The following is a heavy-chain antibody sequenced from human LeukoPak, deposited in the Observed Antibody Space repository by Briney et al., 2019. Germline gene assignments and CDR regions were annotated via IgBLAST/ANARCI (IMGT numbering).Heavy chain of an antibody. V-gene: IGHV3-23*01. CDR1: GFTFSSYA. CDR2: ISGSGGST. D-gene: IGHD2-8*01. CDR3: AKDHLELMVYATFDY. J-gene: IGHJ4*02. Sequence: GGSLRLSCAASGFTFSSYAMSWVRQAPGKGLEWVSAISGSGGSTYYADSVKGRFTISRDNSKNTLYLQMNSLRAEDTAVYYCAKDHLELMVYATFDYWGQGTLVTVSS.